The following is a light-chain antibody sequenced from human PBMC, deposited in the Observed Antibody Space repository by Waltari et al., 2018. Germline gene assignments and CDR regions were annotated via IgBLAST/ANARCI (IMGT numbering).Light chain of an antibody. Sequence: IQMTQSPSSLSASIGDSVAFTCLASQSNSSWLAWYQQKPGKAPKLLSSKASTLESGVPSRFSGSGSGTEFTLTISSLQPDDFATYYCQQYTSFSLTFGGGTTVEIK. CDR2: KAS. CDR3: QQYTSFSLT. J-gene: IGKJ4*01. V-gene: IGKV1-5*03. CDR1: QSNSSW.